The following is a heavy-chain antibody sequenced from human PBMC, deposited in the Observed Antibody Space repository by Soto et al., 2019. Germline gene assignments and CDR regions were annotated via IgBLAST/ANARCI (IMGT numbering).Heavy chain of an antibody. V-gene: IGHV2-5*02. CDR2: IYWDDDK. CDR3: AHRDYRTYYFDF. Sequence: QITLKESGQTLVKPTQPLTLTCTFSGFSLSTSGVGVGWIRQPPGKALEWLAHIYWDDDKRYSPSLRSRLTITKDTSNNQVVLRMTNMDPVDTATYYCAHRDYRTYYFDFWGQGTLVTVSS. CDR1: GFSLSTSGVG. J-gene: IGHJ4*02. D-gene: IGHD4-4*01.